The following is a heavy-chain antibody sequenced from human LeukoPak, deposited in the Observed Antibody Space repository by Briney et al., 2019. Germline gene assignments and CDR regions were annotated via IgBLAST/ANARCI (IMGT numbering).Heavy chain of an antibody. CDR3: ARGEPTMVRPRGAFDI. CDR2: IYYSGST. J-gene: IGHJ3*02. CDR1: GGSVSSGSYY. V-gene: IGHV4-61*01. Sequence: SETLSLTCTVSGGSVSSGSYYWSWIRQPPGKGLEWIGYIYYSGSTNYNPSLKSRVTISVDTSKNQFSLKLSSVTAADTAVYYCARGEPTMVRPRGAFDIWGQGTMVTVSS. D-gene: IGHD3-10*01.